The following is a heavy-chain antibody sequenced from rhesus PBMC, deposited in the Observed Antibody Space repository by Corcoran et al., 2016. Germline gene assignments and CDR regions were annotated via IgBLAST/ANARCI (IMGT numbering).Heavy chain of an antibody. D-gene: IGHD6-25*01. CDR1: GGSISGYYY. CDR3: AREDSGSPIGR. Sequence: QVQLQQWGEGLVKPSETLSLTCAVYGGSISGYYYWSWIRQPPGKGLEWIGYIYGNSASTNYNPSLKNRVTISKDTSKNQFSLKLSSVTAADTAVYYGAREDSGSPIGRWGQGALVTVSS. CDR2: IYGNSAST. V-gene: IGHV4-73*01. J-gene: IGHJ1*01.